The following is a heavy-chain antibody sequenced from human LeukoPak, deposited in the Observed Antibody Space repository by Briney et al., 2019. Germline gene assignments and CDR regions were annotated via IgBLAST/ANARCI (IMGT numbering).Heavy chain of an antibody. J-gene: IGHJ3*02. CDR3: ARGSRGWHIFRGKNWAFDI. D-gene: IGHD3-10*01. Sequence: PSETLSLTCTVSGYSISSGYYWGWIRQPPGKGLEWIGSIYHSGSTYYNPSLKSRVTISVDTSKNQFSLKLSSVTAADTAVYYCARGSRGWHIFRGKNWAFDIWGQGTMVTVSS. CDR1: GYSISSGYY. CDR2: IYHSGST. V-gene: IGHV4-38-2*02.